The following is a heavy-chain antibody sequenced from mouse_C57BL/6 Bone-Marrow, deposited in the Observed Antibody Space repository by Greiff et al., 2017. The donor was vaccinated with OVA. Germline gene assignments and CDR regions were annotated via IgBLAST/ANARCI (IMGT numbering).Heavy chain of an antibody. J-gene: IGHJ1*03. CDR3: ARRGGSWDWYFDV. V-gene: IGHV1-76*01. D-gene: IGHD4-1*01. Sequence: QVQLKESGAELVRPGASVKLSCKASGYTFTDYYINWVKQRPGQGLEWIARIYPGSGNTYYNEKFKGKATLTAEKSSSTAYMQLSSLTSEDSAVYFCARRGGSWDWYFDVWGTGTTVTVSS. CDR1: GYTFTDYY. CDR2: IYPGSGNT.